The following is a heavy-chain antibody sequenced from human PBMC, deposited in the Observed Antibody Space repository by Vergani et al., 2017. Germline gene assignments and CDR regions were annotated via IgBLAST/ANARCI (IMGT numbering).Heavy chain of an antibody. CDR1: GFTFSSYG. D-gene: IGHD1-26*01. CDR3: AKGPGIVGATDGFDY. V-gene: IGHV3-30*18. CDR2: ISYDGSNK. J-gene: IGHJ4*02. Sequence: QVQLVESGGGVVQPGRSLRLSCAASGFTFSSYGMHWVRQAPGKGLEWVAVISYDGSNKYYADSVKGRLTISRDNSKNTLYLQMNSLRADDTAVYYCAKGPGIVGATDGFDYWGQGTLVTVSS.